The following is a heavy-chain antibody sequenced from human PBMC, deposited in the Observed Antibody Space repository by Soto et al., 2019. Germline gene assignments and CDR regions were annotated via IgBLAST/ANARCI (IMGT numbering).Heavy chain of an antibody. CDR1: GGTFSSYA. CDR3: ARMDTAMVSNYYGMDV. J-gene: IGHJ6*02. D-gene: IGHD5-18*01. Sequence: QVQLVQSGAEVKKPGSSVKVSCKASGGTFSSYAISWVRQAPGQGLEWMGGIIPIFGTANYAQKFQGRVTITADESTSTAYRELSSLRSDDTAVYYCARMDTAMVSNYYGMDVWGQGTTVTVSS. V-gene: IGHV1-69*12. CDR2: IIPIFGTA.